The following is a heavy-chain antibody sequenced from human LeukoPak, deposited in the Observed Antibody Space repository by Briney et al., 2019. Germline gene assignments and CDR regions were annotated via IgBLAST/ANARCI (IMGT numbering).Heavy chain of an antibody. CDR1: GFTFSSYG. V-gene: IGHV3-33*06. D-gene: IGHD2-2*01. Sequence: GRSLRLSCAESGFTFSSYGIHWVRQAPGKGLEWVAVDWYDGGNKFYADSVKGRFTISRDNSKNTLYLQMNSLRAEDTAVYYCAKGTATPDLNYFGYWGQGTLVTVSS. CDR3: AKGTATPDLNYFGY. J-gene: IGHJ4*02. CDR2: DWYDGGNK.